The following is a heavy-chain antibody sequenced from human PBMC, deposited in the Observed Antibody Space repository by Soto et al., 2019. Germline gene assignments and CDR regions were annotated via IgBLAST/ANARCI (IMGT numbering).Heavy chain of an antibody. D-gene: IGHD3-10*01. CDR1: GYSFTSYW. V-gene: IGHV5-10-1*01. CDR3: ARDARGDEAPMDY. Sequence: GESLKISCKGSGYSFTSYWISWVRQMPGKGLEWMGRIDPSDSYTNYSPSFQGHVTISADKSISTAYLQWSSLKASDTAMYYCARDARGDEAPMDYWGQGTLVTVSS. CDR2: IDPSDSYT. J-gene: IGHJ4*02.